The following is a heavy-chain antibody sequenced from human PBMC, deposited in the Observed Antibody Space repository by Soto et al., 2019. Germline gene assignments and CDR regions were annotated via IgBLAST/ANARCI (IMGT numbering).Heavy chain of an antibody. V-gene: IGHV6-1*01. Sequence: PSQTLSLTCAISGDSVSSNSAAWNWIRQSPSRGLEWLGRTYYRSKWFNDYAVSVKSRITINPDTSKNQFSLQLNSVTPEDTAVYYCARSYSSSWGHSNWFDPWGQGTLVTVSS. CDR2: TYYRSKWFN. D-gene: IGHD6-13*01. J-gene: IGHJ5*02. CDR3: ARSYSSSWGHSNWFDP. CDR1: GDSVSSNSAA.